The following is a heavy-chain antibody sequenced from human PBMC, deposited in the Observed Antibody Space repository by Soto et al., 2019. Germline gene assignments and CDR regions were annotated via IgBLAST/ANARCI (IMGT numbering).Heavy chain of an antibody. D-gene: IGHD6-13*01. CDR3: ARQVPLAAARSGVDY. V-gene: IGHV4-39*01. Sequence: QLQLQESGPGLVKPSETLSLTCTVSGGSISSSSYYWGWIRQPPGKGLEWIGSIYYSGSTYYNPSLKSRVTISVDTSKNQFSLKLSSVTAADTAVYYCARQVPLAAARSGVDYWGQGTLVTVSS. CDR1: GGSISSSSYY. J-gene: IGHJ4*02. CDR2: IYYSGST.